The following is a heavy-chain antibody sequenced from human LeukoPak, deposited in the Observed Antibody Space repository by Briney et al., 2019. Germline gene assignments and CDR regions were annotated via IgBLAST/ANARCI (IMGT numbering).Heavy chain of an antibody. CDR1: GFTFSTFA. J-gene: IGHJ4*02. CDR3: ARLDYFDY. CDR2: IYSSGNT. Sequence: GGSLRLSCAASGFTFSTFAMIWVRQPPGKGLEWVSVIYSSGNTYYADSVKGRFTISRDISKNTLYLQMNSLRGEDTAVYYCARLDYFDYWGQGALVTVSS. V-gene: IGHV3-66*01.